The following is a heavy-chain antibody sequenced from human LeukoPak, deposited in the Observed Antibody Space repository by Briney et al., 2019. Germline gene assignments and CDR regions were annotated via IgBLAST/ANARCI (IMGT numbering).Heavy chain of an antibody. CDR2: IRSKANSYAT. V-gene: IGHV3-73*01. Sequence: PGGSLRLSCAASGFAFSSYAMSWVRQASGKGLEWVGRIRSKANSYATAYAASVKGRFTISRDDSKNTAYLQMNSLKTEDTAVYYCTTCGGDCYLHYWGQGTLVTVSS. CDR1: GFAFSSYA. J-gene: IGHJ4*02. D-gene: IGHD2-21*02. CDR3: TTCGGDCYLHY.